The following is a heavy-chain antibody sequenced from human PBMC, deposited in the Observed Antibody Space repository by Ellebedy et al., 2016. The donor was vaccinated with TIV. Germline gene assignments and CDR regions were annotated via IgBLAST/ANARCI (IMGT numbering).Heavy chain of an antibody. CDR1: GFTFSSYA. D-gene: IGHD6-13*01. Sequence: GESLKISXAASGFTFSSYAIHWVRQAPGKGLEWVAVISYDGNNKYYADSVKGRFTISRDNSKNTLYLQMNSLRAEDTAVYYCARALGYSSPLDYWGQGTLVTVSS. V-gene: IGHV3-30-3*01. CDR3: ARALGYSSPLDY. J-gene: IGHJ4*02. CDR2: ISYDGNNK.